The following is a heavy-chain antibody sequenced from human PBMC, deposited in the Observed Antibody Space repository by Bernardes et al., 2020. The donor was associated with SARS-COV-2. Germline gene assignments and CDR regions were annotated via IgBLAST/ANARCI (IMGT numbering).Heavy chain of an antibody. Sequence: SETLSLTCTVSGGSISSYYWSWIRQPPGKGLEWIGYIYYSGSTNYNPSLKSRVTISVDTSKNQFSLKLSSVTAADTAVYYCARDSGDGYCTNGVCYTPFDYWGQGTLVTVSS. CDR3: ARDSGDGYCTNGVCYTPFDY. V-gene: IGHV4-59*12. D-gene: IGHD2-8*01. CDR2: IYYSGST. J-gene: IGHJ4*02. CDR1: GGSISSYY.